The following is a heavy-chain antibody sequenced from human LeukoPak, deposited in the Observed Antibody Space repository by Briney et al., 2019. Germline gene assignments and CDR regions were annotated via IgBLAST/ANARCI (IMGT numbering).Heavy chain of an antibody. Sequence: SETLSLICTVSGGSTSSNYWSWVRQPAGKGLEWIGRMYTTGETNYNPTLKSRVTISLDTSKKQFSLRLTSVTAAATAVYYCAAGSQSTALIRWGQGTLVTVSS. J-gene: IGHJ4*02. CDR3: AAGSQSTALIR. V-gene: IGHV4-4*07. CDR1: GGSTSSNY. D-gene: IGHD5-18*01. CDR2: MYTTGET.